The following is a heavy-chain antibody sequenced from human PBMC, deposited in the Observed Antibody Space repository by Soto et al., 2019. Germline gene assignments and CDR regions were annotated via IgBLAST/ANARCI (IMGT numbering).Heavy chain of an antibody. Sequence: EVQLVESGGGLVIPGGSLRLSCAASGFTFSNAWLSWVRQAPGKGLEWVGRIKSKTDGGTTDYTAPVKGRFTISRDDSKNTLYLQMNSLKIADTAVYYFTTGSTSTKNYWGQGTLVTVSA. CDR2: IKSKTDGGTT. J-gene: IGHJ4*02. CDR3: TTGSTSTKNY. V-gene: IGHV3-15*01. CDR1: GFTFSNAW. D-gene: IGHD6-6*01.